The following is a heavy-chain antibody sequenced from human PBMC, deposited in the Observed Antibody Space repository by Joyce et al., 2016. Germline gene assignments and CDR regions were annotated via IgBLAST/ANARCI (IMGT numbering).Heavy chain of an antibody. Sequence: EVQLVEYGGALVKPGGSLRVSCVASGFTFSCYSMAWVRQAPGKGLEWVSYISGASSYIFYADSMKGRFTISRDNAKNSLYLQMNSLRGEDTAVYYCARGPNCSGGTCYSTYKYYGMDVWGQGTTVTVSS. V-gene: IGHV3-21*01. J-gene: IGHJ6*02. CDR1: GFTFSCYS. D-gene: IGHD2-15*01. CDR2: ISGASSYI. CDR3: ARGPNCSGGTCYSTYKYYGMDV.